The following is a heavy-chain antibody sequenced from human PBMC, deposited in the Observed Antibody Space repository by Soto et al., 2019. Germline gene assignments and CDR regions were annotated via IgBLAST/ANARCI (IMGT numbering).Heavy chain of an antibody. J-gene: IGHJ5*01. V-gene: IGHV1-18*01. D-gene: IGHD2-15*01. Sequence: VPLGQSGAEGGKPGASVKVSCKASGYTFSSHGIILGRQAPGQGLEWMGWISGYNGNAKYAQRFQGRVTMTTDTSTSTVYMDLRSLGSDDSAVYYCAREGSYGWYDCWGQGTLVTVSS. CDR3: AREGSYGWYDC. CDR2: ISGYNGNA. CDR1: GYTFSSHG.